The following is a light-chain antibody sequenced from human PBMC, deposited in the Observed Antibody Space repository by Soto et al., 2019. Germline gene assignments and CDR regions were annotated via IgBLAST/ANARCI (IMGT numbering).Light chain of an antibody. CDR3: DSYTTSSSYV. Sequence: QSALTQPASVSGSPGQSIAISCTGTGSDVGGYRYVSWYQQHPGKAPKLIIYDVSNRPSGVSDRFSGSKSGNTASLTISGLQSEDEANYYCDSYTTSSSYVFGTGTKVTAL. CDR1: GSDVGGYRY. V-gene: IGLV2-14*01. CDR2: DVS. J-gene: IGLJ1*01.